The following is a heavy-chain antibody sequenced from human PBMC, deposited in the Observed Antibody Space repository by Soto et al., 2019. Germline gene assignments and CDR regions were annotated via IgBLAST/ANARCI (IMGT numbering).Heavy chain of an antibody. CDR3: ARDPGDIVVVPAAMGEQQLVLGRDYYYGMDV. CDR1: GFTFSSYA. V-gene: IGHV3-30-3*01. D-gene: IGHD2-2*01. Sequence: GGSLRLSCAASGFTFSSYAMHWVRQAPGKGLEWVAVISYDGSNKYYADSVKGRFTISRDNSKNTLYLQMNSLRAEDTAVYYCARDPGDIVVVPAAMGEQQLVLGRDYYYGMDVWGQGTTVTV. CDR2: ISYDGSNK. J-gene: IGHJ6*02.